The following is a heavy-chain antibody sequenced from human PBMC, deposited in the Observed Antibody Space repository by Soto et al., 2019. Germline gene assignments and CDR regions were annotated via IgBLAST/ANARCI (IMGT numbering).Heavy chain of an antibody. V-gene: IGHV3-33*01. CDR2: IWHDGTNI. J-gene: IGHJ4*02. CDR1: VFTFNRYI. Sequence: GWSLRLACASSVFTFNRYIIQWVRQAPGKGLEWVACIWHDGTNIFYGDSVKGRFTISRDNSENTFNLQMNSLRVEDTAVYFCARETVGTALEDWGQGTLVTVSS. D-gene: IGHD1-26*01. CDR3: ARETVGTALED.